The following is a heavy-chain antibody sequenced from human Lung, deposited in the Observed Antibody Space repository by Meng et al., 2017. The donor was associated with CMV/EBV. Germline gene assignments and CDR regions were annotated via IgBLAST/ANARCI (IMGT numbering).Heavy chain of an antibody. D-gene: IGHD3-3*01. CDR3: ARPVPAYDFRSGYYPYYYYYGMDV. V-gene: IGHV3-7*01. CDR2: KKQDGSEE. CDR1: GFTFSSYW. Sequence: GESLMISCAASGFTFSSYWMSWVGQAPGKGREWVANKKQDGSEEYYVDSVKGRFTISRDNAKNSLYLQMNSLRAEDTAVYYCARPVPAYDFRSGYYPYYYYYGMDVWGQGXTVTVSS. J-gene: IGHJ6*02.